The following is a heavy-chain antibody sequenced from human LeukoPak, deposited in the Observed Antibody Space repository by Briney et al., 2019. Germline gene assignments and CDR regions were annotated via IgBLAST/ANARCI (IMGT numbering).Heavy chain of an antibody. CDR3: ARASYDSSGYLAWEHAFDI. J-gene: IGHJ3*02. CDR1: GGSISSYY. D-gene: IGHD3-22*01. Sequence: SETLSLTCTVSGGSISSYYWSWIRQPPGKGLEWIGYIYYSGSTNYNPSLKSRVTISVDTSKNQFSLKLSSVTAADAAVYYCARASYDSSGYLAWEHAFDIWGQGTMVTVSS. CDR2: IYYSGST. V-gene: IGHV4-59*01.